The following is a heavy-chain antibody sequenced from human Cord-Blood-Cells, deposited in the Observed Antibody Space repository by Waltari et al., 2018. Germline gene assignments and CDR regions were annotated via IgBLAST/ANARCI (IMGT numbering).Heavy chain of an antibody. Sequence: VQLVESGGGVVQPGRSLRLSCAASGFPVCSFAMHWVRQAPGKGLEWVAVISYDGSNKYYADSVKGRFTISRDNSKNTLYLQMNSLRAEDTAVYYCARSYGSGSYYFDYWGQGTLVTVSS. D-gene: IGHD3-10*01. J-gene: IGHJ4*02. CDR1: GFPVCSFA. CDR3: ARSYGSGSYYFDY. CDR2: ISYDGSNK. V-gene: IGHV3-30-3*01.